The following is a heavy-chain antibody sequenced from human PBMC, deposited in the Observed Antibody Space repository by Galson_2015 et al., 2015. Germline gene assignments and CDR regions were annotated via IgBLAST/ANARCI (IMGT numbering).Heavy chain of an antibody. Sequence: SLRLSCAASAFTFSSYAMHWVRQAPGKGLEWVAVISYDGSTKYYADSVKGRFTISRDNSKNTLHLQMNSLRAEDTAVYYCARVLFSAVTAIGGVFDIWGQGTMVTVSS. CDR2: ISYDGSTK. J-gene: IGHJ3*02. D-gene: IGHD2-21*02. CDR3: ARVLFSAVTAIGGVFDI. CDR1: AFTFSSYA. V-gene: IGHV3-30*08.